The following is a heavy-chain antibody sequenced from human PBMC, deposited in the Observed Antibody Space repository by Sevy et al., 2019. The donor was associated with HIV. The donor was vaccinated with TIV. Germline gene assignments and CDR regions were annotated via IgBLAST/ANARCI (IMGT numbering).Heavy chain of an antibody. J-gene: IGHJ4*02. CDR3: ARDLPPSATIVPHFDY. D-gene: IGHD1-26*01. CDR2: FTSSGTTI. Sequence: GGSLRLSCAAFGFAFSSYDMHWVRQAPGKGLEWVLYFTSSGTTINYADSVKGRLTISRDNAKNSLYLQMNSLRVEDTAVYYCARDLPPSATIVPHFDYWGQGTLVTVSS. CDR1: GFAFSSYD. V-gene: IGHV3-48*03.